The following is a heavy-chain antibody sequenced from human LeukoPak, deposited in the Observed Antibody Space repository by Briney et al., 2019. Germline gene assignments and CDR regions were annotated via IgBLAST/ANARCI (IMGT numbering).Heavy chain of an antibody. D-gene: IGHD3-22*01. CDR2: IYYSGST. CDR3: ARAYDSSGYSVYFDC. V-gene: IGHV4-39*07. Sequence: KPSETLSLTCTVSGGSISSSSYYWGWIRQPPGKGLEWIGSIYYSGSTNYNPSLKSRVTISVDTSKNQFSLKLSSVTAADTAVYYCARAYDSSGYSVYFDCWGQGTLVTVSS. CDR1: GGSISSSSYY. J-gene: IGHJ4*02.